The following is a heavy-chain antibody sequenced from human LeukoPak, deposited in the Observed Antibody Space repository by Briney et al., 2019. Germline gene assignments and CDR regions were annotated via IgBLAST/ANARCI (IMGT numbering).Heavy chain of an antibody. J-gene: IGHJ5*02. CDR1: GGSFSGYY. CDR3: ARRVIVVVPAADLNWFDP. CDR2: INHSGST. Sequence: SETLSLTCAVYGGSFSGYYWSWIRQPPGKGLEWIGEINHSGSTNYNPSLKSRVTISVDTSKNQFSLKLSSVTAADTAVYCCARRVIVVVPAADLNWFDPWGQGTLVTVSS. V-gene: IGHV4-34*01. D-gene: IGHD2-2*01.